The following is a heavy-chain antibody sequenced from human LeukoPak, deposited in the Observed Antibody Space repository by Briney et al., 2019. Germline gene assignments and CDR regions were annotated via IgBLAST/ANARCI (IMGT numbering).Heavy chain of an antibody. J-gene: IGHJ4*02. CDR1: GYTFTGYY. Sequence: ASVKVSCKASGYTFTGYYMHWVRQAPGQGLEWMGWINPNSGGTNYAQKFQGRVTMTRDTSISTAYMELSRLRSDDTAVYYCARSHDILTGGDYWGQGTLVTVSS. V-gene: IGHV1-2*02. D-gene: IGHD3-9*01. CDR2: INPNSGGT. CDR3: ARSHDILTGGDY.